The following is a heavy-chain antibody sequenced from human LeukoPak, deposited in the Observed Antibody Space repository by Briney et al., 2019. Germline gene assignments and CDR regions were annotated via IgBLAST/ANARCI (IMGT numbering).Heavy chain of an antibody. CDR3: ARLTFMVRGVIIPPTFDY. CDR2: INHSGST. J-gene: IGHJ4*02. CDR1: GDSFTSVTDY. Sequence: SETLSLTCTVSGDSFTSVTDYWAWIRQPPGKGLEWIGEINHSGSTNYNPSLKSRVTISVDTSKNQFSLKLSSVTAADTAVYYCARLTFMVRGVIIPPTFDYWGQGTLVTVSS. V-gene: IGHV4-39*07. D-gene: IGHD3-10*01.